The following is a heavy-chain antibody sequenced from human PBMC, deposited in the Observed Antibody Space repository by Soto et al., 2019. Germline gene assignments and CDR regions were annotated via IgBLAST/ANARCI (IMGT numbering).Heavy chain of an antibody. J-gene: IGHJ4*02. CDR2: ISYDGSNK. Sequence: QVQLVESGGGVVRPGRSLRLSCAASGFTFSSYAMHWVRQAPGKGLEWVAVISYDGSNKYYADSVKGRFTISRDNSKNTLYLQMNSLRAEDTAVYYCARVSPYYDFWSGPMGWGQGTLVTVSS. CDR3: ARVSPYYDFWSGPMG. D-gene: IGHD3-3*01. CDR1: GFTFSSYA. V-gene: IGHV3-30-3*01.